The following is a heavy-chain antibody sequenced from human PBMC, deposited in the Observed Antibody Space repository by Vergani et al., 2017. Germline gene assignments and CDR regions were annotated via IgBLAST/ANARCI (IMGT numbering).Heavy chain of an antibody. CDR3: ARRPRGYYDSSGYRRDAFDI. CDR1: GYSFTSYW. J-gene: IGHJ3*02. CDR2: IYPGDSDT. V-gene: IGHV5-51*01. D-gene: IGHD3-22*01. Sequence: EVQLVQSGAEVKKPGESLKISCKGSGYSFTSYWIGWVRQMPGKGLESMGIIYPGDSDTRYSPSFQGQVTISADKSISTAYLQWSSLKASDTAMYYCARRPRGYYDSSGYRRDAFDIWGQGTMVTVSS.